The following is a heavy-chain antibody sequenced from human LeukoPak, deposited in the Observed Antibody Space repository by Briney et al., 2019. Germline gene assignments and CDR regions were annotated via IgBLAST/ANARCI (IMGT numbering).Heavy chain of an antibody. V-gene: IGHV3-23*01. D-gene: IGHD1/OR15-1a*01. CDR3: ARDSVPNIEQTFEYFQH. CDR1: GFTFSSYA. CDR2: ISGSGDNT. J-gene: IGHJ1*01. Sequence: GGSLRLSCAASGFTFSSYAMSWVRQVPGKGLEWVSVISGSGDNTYYAGSVKGRFTISRDNSKNTLYLQMNSLRAEDTAVYYCARDSVPNIEQTFEYFQHWGQGTLVTVSS.